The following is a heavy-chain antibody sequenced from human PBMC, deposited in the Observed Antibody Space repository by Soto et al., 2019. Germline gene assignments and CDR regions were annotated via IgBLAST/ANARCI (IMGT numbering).Heavy chain of an antibody. CDR2: IIPIFGTA. Sequence: GASVKVSCKASGGTFSSYAISWVRQAPGQGLEWMGGIIPIFGTANYAQKFQGRVTITADESTSTAYMELSSLRSEDTAVYYCARDETRYCSGRSCYSGIWFDPWGQGTLVTVSS. V-gene: IGHV1-69*13. CDR3: ARDETRYCSGRSCYSGIWFDP. CDR1: GGTFSSYA. D-gene: IGHD2-15*01. J-gene: IGHJ5*02.